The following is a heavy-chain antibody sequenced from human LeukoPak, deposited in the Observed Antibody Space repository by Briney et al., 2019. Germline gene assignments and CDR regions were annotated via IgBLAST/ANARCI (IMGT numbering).Heavy chain of an antibody. V-gene: IGHV3-23*01. D-gene: IGHD2-2*01. CDR1: GFTFSSYA. CDR2: ISGSGGST. J-gene: IGHJ2*01. CDR3: AKDFGSRGVWYFAL. Sequence: LAGGSLRLSWAASGFTFSSYAMSGVRQAPGKGLEWVSGISGSGGSTSYADSVKGRFTISRDNSKNTLFLQMNSLRAEDTAVYYSAKDFGSRGVWYFALWGRGTLVTVSS.